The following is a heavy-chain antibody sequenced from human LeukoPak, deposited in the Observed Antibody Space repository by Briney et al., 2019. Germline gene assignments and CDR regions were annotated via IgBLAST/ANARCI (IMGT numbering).Heavy chain of an antibody. CDR1: GDSVSSNSGA. Sequence: SQTLSLTCALSGDSVSSNSGAWNWIRQSPSRGLEWLGRTYYRSKWYNDYAVSVKSRMTINPDTSKNQFSLRLNAVTPEDTAVYYCTGGLYSRHWGQGTLVTVSS. D-gene: IGHD3-16*01. J-gene: IGHJ1*01. V-gene: IGHV6-1*01. CDR3: TGGLYSRH. CDR2: TYYRSKWYN.